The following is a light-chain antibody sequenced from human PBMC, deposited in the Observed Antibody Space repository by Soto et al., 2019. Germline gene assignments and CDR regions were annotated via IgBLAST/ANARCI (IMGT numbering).Light chain of an antibody. CDR3: LQNYNYPRT. CDR2: ATS. V-gene: IGKV1-6*01. CDR1: QDIRTE. J-gene: IGKJ1*01. Sequence: AIQMTQSPSSLSASVGDRVTITCRASQDIRTELGWYQQKPGKAPNLLIYATSSLQSGVPSRFSGSGSGTDFTLNISSLQPEDFATYYYLQNYNYPRTFGQGTKVEIK.